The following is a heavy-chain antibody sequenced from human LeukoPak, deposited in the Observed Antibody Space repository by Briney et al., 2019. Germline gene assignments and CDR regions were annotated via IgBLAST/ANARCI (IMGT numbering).Heavy chain of an antibody. CDR3: ARHSYYYYMDV. CDR1: GGSISSYY. V-gene: IGHV4-4*09. CDR2: IYTNGST. Sequence: SETLSLTCTVSGGSISSYYWSCIRQPPRKGREWSGYIYTNGSTNYNPPLKSRANISVDTSKNQFPLKLSSVTAADTAVYYCARHSYYYYMDVWGKGTTVTVSS. J-gene: IGHJ6*03.